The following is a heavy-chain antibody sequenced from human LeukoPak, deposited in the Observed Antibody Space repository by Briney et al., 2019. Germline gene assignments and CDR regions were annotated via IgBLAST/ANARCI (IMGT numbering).Heavy chain of an antibody. CDR2: ISSSSSTI. D-gene: IGHD3-22*01. CDR1: GFTLSSYS. Sequence: PGGSLRLSCAASGFTLSSYSMNWVRQAPGKGLEWVSYISSSSSTIYYADSVKGRFTISRDNAENSLYLQMNSLRAEDTAVYYCARDHHRRLYDSQARDTFDIWGQGTMVTVSS. V-gene: IGHV3-48*01. J-gene: IGHJ3*02. CDR3: ARDHHRRLYDSQARDTFDI.